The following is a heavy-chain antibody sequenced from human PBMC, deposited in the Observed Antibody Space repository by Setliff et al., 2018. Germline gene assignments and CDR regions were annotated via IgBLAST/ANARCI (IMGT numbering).Heavy chain of an antibody. D-gene: IGHD2-21*01. V-gene: IGHV1-2*02. J-gene: IGHJ5*02. CDR3: ARGGGSYRAGNSRPTYWFDP. Sequence: ASVKVSCKTSGYPFIEHYVNWVRQAPGQGLEWMGWIRPNGGGTHYAQKFQGRVTMTRDTANSTVYMDLNSLTSDDTAIYYCARGGGSYRAGNSRPTYWFDPWGQGTLVTVSS. CDR1: GYPFIEHY. CDR2: IRPNGGGT.